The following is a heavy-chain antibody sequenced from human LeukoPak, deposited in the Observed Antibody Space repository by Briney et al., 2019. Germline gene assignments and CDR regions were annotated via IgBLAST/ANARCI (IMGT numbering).Heavy chain of an antibody. J-gene: IGHJ6*03. CDR3: ARSHYYYYCLNV. CDR2: IYSSGST. V-gene: IGHV4-4*07. CDR1: GGSISSYY. Sequence: SETLSLTCTVSGGSISSYYWSWIRQPAGKGLEWVGRIYSSGSTNYNPSLKRRVTMSVDTSKKQFSLKLSSVTAADTAVYYCARSHYYYYCLNVWGKGTTVTVSS.